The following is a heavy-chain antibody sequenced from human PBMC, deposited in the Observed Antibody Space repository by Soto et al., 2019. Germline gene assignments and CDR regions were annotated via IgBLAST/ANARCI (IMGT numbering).Heavy chain of an antibody. D-gene: IGHD3-10*01. CDR3: TRDRAHYYGSGSYAWFDP. J-gene: IGHJ5*02. V-gene: IGHV3-33*01. CDR1: GFTFSSYG. CDR2: IWYDGSNK. Sequence: QVPLVESGGGVVQPGRSLRLSCAASGFTFSSYGMHWVRQAPGKGLEWVAVIWYDGSNKYYADSVKGRFTISRDNSKNTLYLQMNSLRAEDTAVYYCTRDRAHYYGSGSYAWFDPWGQGTLVTVSS.